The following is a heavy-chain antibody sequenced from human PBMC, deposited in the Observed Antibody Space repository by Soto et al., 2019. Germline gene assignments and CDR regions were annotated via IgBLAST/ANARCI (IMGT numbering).Heavy chain of an antibody. CDR1: GGSISSSSYY. V-gene: IGHV4-39*01. D-gene: IGHD3-10*01. CDR2: IYYSGST. J-gene: IGHJ5*02. Sequence: SETLSLTCTVSGGSISSSSYYWGWIRQPPGKGLEWIGSIYYSGSTYYNPSLKSRVTISVDTSKNQFSLKLSSVTAADTAVYYCARQIGRGITMVRGVIIIGLYWFDPWGQGTLVTVSS. CDR3: ARQIGRGITMVRGVIIIGLYWFDP.